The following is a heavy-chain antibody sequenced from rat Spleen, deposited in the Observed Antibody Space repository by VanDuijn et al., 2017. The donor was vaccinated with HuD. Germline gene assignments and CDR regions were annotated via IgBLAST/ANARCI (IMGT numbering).Heavy chain of an antibody. CDR1: GFSLISYA. CDR3: ALIFIRTTDYFDY. V-gene: IGHV2-15*01. Sequence: QVQLKESGPGLVQPSQTLSLTCTVSGFSLISYAVNWVRQPPGKGLEWLGGIWGDGSTNYNSAIKSRLIVSRDTSKSQVFLKMNSLQTEDTAMYFCALIFIRTTDYFDYWGQGVMV. J-gene: IGHJ2*01. D-gene: IGHD1-10*01. CDR2: IWGDGST.